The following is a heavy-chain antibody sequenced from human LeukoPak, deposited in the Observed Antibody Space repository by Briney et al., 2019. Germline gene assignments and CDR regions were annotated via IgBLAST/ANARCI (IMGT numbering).Heavy chain of an antibody. J-gene: IGHJ4*02. CDR3: ARGNLLKVGATYFDY. V-gene: IGHV1-18*01. Sequence: GASVKVSCKASGGTFSSYAISWVRQAPGQGLEWMGGISAYNGNTNYAQKLQGRVTMTTDTSTSTAYMELRSLRSDDTAVYYCARGNLLKVGATYFDYWGQGTLVTVSS. CDR1: GGTFSSYA. D-gene: IGHD1-26*01. CDR2: ISAYNGNT.